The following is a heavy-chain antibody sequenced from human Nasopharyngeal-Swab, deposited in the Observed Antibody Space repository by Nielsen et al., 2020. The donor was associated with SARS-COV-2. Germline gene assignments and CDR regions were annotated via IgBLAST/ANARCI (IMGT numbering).Heavy chain of an antibody. Sequence: GESLKISCVASGFTFSNYGMHWVRQAPGKGLEWVAIISYDGSSKYHADSVKGRFTISKDNSKNTLYLQMSSLRADDTAVYYCAKERFYSGSGKYPRDFDYWGQGTRVTVSS. CDR3: AKERFYSGSGKYPRDFDY. V-gene: IGHV3-30*18. J-gene: IGHJ4*02. D-gene: IGHD3-10*01. CDR1: GFTFSNYG. CDR2: ISYDGSSK.